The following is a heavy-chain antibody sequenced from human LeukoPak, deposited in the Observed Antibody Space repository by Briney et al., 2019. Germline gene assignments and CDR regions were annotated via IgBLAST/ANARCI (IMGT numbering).Heavy chain of an antibody. V-gene: IGHV1-2*06. D-gene: IGHD5-12*01. CDR1: GYTFTGYY. CDR2: INPNSGGT. J-gene: IGHJ5*02. Sequence: RASVKVSCKASGYTFTGYYMHWVRQAPGQGLEWMGRINPNSGGTNYAQKFQGRVTMTRDTSISTAYMELSRLRPDDTAVYYCARAVDIVATIRTNWFDPWGQGTLVTVSS. CDR3: ARAVDIVATIRTNWFDP.